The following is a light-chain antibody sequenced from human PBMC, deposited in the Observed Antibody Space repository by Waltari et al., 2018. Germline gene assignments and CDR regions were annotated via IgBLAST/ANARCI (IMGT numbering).Light chain of an antibody. CDR2: GAS. CDR3: QQYGSSPPAT. CDR1: QSVSSSY. J-gene: IGKJ2*01. Sequence: EIVLTQSPGTLSLSPGERATLSGKASQSVSSSYLAWYQQKPGQAPRPLSYGASSRATGIPDRFSGSRSGTDFTLTISRLEPEDFAVYYCQQYGSSPPATFGQGTKLEIK. V-gene: IGKV3-20*01.